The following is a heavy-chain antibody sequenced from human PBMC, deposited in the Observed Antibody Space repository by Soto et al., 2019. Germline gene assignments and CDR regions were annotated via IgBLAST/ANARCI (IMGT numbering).Heavy chain of an antibody. CDR1: EFTFSSYA. V-gene: IGHV3-30-3*01. CDR2: ISYDGSNK. CDR3: GRASGWARNYWYFDL. J-gene: IGHJ2*01. D-gene: IGHD6-19*01. Sequence: QVQLVESGGGVVQPGRSLRLSCAASEFTFSSYAMHWVRQAPGKGLEWVAVISYDGSNKYYADSVKGRFTISRDNSKNTLDLQMNSLRAEDTAVYYCGRASGWARNYWYFDLWGRGTLVTVSS.